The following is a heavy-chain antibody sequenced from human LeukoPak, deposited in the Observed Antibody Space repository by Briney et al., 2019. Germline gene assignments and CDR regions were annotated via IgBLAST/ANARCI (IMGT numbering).Heavy chain of an antibody. Sequence: ASVKVSCKASGYTFTGYYMHWVRQAPGQGLEWMGWINPNSGGTNYAQKFQGRVTMTRDTSISTAYMELSRLRSDDTAVYYCARDLSIAVAGLFDYWGQGTLVIVPP. J-gene: IGHJ4*02. V-gene: IGHV1-2*02. D-gene: IGHD6-19*01. CDR1: GYTFTGYY. CDR3: ARDLSIAVAGLFDY. CDR2: INPNSGGT.